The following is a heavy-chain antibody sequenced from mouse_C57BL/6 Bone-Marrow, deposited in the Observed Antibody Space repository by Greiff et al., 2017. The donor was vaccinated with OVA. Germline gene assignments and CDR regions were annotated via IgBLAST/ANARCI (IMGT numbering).Heavy chain of an antibody. Sequence: QVQLKQPGAELVRPGSSVKLSCTASGYTFTSSWMDWVKQRPGQGLEWIGNIYPSDSETHYNPKFKDKATLTVDKSSSTAYMQLSSLTSEDSAVCYCATDYWGQGTTLTVSS. CDR2: IYPSDSET. V-gene: IGHV1-61*01. CDR1: GYTFTSSW. CDR3: ATDY. J-gene: IGHJ2*01.